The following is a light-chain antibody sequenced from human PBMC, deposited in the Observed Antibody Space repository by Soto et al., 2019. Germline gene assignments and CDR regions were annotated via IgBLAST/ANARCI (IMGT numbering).Light chain of an antibody. CDR2: GAS. Sequence: EIVLTQSPGTLSLSPGERATLSCRASQSVRSNYLAWYRQTPGQAPRLLIYGASNRATGIPDRFSGSGSGTDFTLIISGLEPEDFALYYCQQYGSSPWTFGQGTKVEIK. CDR3: QQYGSSPWT. CDR1: QSVRSNY. J-gene: IGKJ1*01. V-gene: IGKV3-20*01.